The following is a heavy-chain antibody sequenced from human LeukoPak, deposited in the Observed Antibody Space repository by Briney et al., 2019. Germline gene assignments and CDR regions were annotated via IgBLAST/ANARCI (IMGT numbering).Heavy chain of an antibody. CDR2: ISSSSSYI. CDR1: GFTFSSYS. J-gene: IGHJ4*02. V-gene: IGHV3-21*01. Sequence: GGSLRLSCAASGFTFSSYSMNWVRQAPGKGLEWVSSISSSSSYIYYVDSVKGRFTISRDNAKNSLYLQMNSLRAEDTAVYYCARDITGTTSVDYWGQGTLVTVSS. D-gene: IGHD1-7*01. CDR3: ARDITGTTSVDY.